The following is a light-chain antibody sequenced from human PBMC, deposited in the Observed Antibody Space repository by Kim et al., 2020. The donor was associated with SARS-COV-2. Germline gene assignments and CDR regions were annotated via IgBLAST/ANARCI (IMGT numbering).Light chain of an antibody. CDR3: CSYAGSVSFVV. CDR1: NNDIGRYNY. CDR2: DVT. Sequence: QSVTLSCTGPNNDIGRYNYVSWYQLHPGKAPKLIIYDVTRRPSGVPHRFSGSKSADTASLTISGLQTEDEADYYCCSYAGSVSFVVFGGGTQLTVL. J-gene: IGLJ2*01. V-gene: IGLV2-11*01.